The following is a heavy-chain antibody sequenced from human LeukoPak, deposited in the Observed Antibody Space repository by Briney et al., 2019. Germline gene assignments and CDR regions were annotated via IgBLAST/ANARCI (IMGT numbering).Heavy chain of an antibody. CDR2: INPNSGGT. J-gene: IGHJ4*02. D-gene: IGHD2-2*01. V-gene: IGHV1-2*04. CDR3: ARAAMLPAADLYYFDY. CDR1: GYTFTGYY. Sequence: ASAKVSCKASGYTFTGYYMHWVRQAPGQGLEWMGWINPNSGGTNYAQKFQGWVTMTRDTSISTAYMELSRLRSDDTAVYYCARAAMLPAADLYYFDYWGQGTLVTVSS.